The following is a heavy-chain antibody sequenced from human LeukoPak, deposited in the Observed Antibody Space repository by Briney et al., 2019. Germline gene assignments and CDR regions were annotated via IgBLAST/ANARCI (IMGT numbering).Heavy chain of an antibody. Sequence: GGSLRLSCAASGFTFSSYSMNWVRQAPGKGLEWVSSISSSSDHIYYADSVKGRFTISRDNAKNSLVLQMNSLRADDTAVYYCARDKVKQWLVRDYYYGMDVWGQGTTVTVSS. CDR2: ISSSSDHI. CDR3: ARDKVKQWLVRDYYYGMDV. V-gene: IGHV3-21*06. CDR1: GFTFSSYS. D-gene: IGHD6-19*01. J-gene: IGHJ6*02.